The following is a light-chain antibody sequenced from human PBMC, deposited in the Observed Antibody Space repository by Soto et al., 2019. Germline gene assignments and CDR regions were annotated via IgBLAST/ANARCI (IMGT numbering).Light chain of an antibody. CDR2: GAS. CDR3: QQYGNSRT. V-gene: IGKV3-20*01. Sequence: PGEIATLSFRASQSVSNNYLALYQQKPGQSPRLLIYGASSRATGIPDRFSGSGSGTDFTLTISRLEPEDCAVYYCQQYGNSRTFGQGTKVDIK. CDR1: QSVSNNY. J-gene: IGKJ1*01.